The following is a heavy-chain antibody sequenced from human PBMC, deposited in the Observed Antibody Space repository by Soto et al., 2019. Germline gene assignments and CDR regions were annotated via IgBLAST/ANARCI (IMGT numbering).Heavy chain of an antibody. CDR3: ARQEYSRPPPTFYTHYGIDL. CDR1: GYSFTSYW. Sequence: LKISCKGSGYSFTSYWISWVRQMPGKGLEWMGRIDPSDSYTNYSPSFQGHVTISADKSISTAYLQWSSLKASDTAMYYCARQEYSRPPPTFYTHYGIDLWGQGTPVTVSS. J-gene: IGHJ6*02. V-gene: IGHV5-10-1*01. D-gene: IGHD6-6*01. CDR2: IDPSDSYT.